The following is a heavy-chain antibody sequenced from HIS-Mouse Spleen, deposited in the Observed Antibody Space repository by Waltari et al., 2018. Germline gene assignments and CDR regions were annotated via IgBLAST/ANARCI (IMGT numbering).Heavy chain of an antibody. CDR3: ARKRGGSWRFDY. D-gene: IGHD2-15*01. V-gene: IGHV4-59*01. Sequence: QVQLQESGPGLVKPSETLSLTCTVSGGSISSYSWSWTRQPPGKGLEWIGYIYYSGSTNYNPSLKSRVTISVDTSKNQFSLKLSSVTAADTAVYYCARKRGGSWRFDYWGQGTLVTVSS. CDR2: IYYSGST. CDR1: GGSISSYS. J-gene: IGHJ4*02.